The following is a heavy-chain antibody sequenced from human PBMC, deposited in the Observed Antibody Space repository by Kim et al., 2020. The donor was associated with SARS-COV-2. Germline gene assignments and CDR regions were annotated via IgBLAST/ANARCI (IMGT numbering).Heavy chain of an antibody. D-gene: IGHD2-8*01. CDR1: GFTFSTYW. J-gene: IGHJ4*02. V-gene: IGHV3-74*01. Sequence: GGSLRLSCAASGFTFSTYWMHWVRQAPGKGLSCVSRINPDGNSGDCADSVKGRFTISRDNAKNTLYLQMNTLRAEDTAVYYCVRGSNDCQGVDYWGERTLVTVSS. CDR3: VRGSNDCQGVDY. CDR2: INPDGNSG.